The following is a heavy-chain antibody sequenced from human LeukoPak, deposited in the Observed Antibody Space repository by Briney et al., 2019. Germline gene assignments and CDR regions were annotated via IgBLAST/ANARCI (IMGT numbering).Heavy chain of an antibody. CDR3: AGGWYGREFDY. Sequence: SETLSLACAVYGGSFSGYYWSWIRQPPGKGLEWIGEINHSGSTNYNPSLKSRVTISVDTSKNQFSLELSSVTAADTAVYYCAGGWYGREFDYWGRGTLVTVSS. J-gene: IGHJ4*02. V-gene: IGHV4-34*01. CDR2: INHSGST. CDR1: GGSFSGYY. D-gene: IGHD6-25*01.